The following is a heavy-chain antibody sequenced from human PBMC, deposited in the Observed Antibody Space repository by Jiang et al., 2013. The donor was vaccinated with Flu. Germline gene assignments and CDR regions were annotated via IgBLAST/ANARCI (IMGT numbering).Heavy chain of an antibody. CDR1: GFTFSSYG. D-gene: IGHD1-26*01. Sequence: RLSCAASGFTFSSYGMHWVRQAPGKGLEWVAVIWYDGSNKYYADSVKGRFTISRDNSKNTLYLQMNSLRAEDTAVYYCARDIGGGSYFRAEAFDIWGQGTMVTVSS. V-gene: IGHV3-33*08. CDR3: ARDIGGGSYFRAEAFDI. CDR2: IWYDGSNK. J-gene: IGHJ3*02.